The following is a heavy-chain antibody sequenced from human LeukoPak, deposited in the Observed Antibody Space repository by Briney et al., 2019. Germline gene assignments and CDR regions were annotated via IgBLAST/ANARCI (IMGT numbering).Heavy chain of an antibody. CDR2: ISGSGART. Sequence: GGSLRLSCAASGFTFSSYAMSWVRQAPGKGLEWVSAISGSGARTYYAGSVKGRFAISRDTSKNTLYLQMNSLRAEDTAVYYCAKDMGEDGSYYLDYWGQGTLVTVSS. D-gene: IGHD1-26*01. CDR1: GFTFSSYA. J-gene: IGHJ4*02. CDR3: AKDMGEDGSYYLDY. V-gene: IGHV3-23*01.